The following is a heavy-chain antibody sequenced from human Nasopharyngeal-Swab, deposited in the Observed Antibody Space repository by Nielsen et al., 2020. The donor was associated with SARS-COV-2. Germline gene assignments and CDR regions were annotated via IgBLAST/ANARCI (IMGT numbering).Heavy chain of an antibody. J-gene: IGHJ6*03. V-gene: IGHV4-4*02. CDR1: GGSIRSSNW. CDR3: ARAQRGLAATIFYDYMDV. CDR2: IYHGGNT. Sequence: TLSLTSDVSGGSIRSSNWWTWVRQPPGKGLEWIGEIYHGGNTNYNPSLKSRVSISVDKSKNQFSLKLTSVTATDTAVYYCARAQRGLAATIFYDYMDVWGKGTTVTVSS. D-gene: IGHD6-25*01.